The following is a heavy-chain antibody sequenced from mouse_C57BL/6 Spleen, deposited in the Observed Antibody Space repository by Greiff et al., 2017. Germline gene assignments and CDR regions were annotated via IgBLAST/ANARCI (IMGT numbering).Heavy chain of an antibody. V-gene: IGHV1-42*01. CDR2: INPSTGGT. Sequence: VKLQQSGPGLVKPGASVKISCKASGYSFTGYDMNWVKQSPEKSLEWIVEINPSTGGTTYNQTFKAKVTVTVDKSSSTAYMQLKSLKSEDSSVYYWARDGYYFYYGYWGQAATLTVAS. J-gene: IGHJ2*01. CDR1: GYSFTGYD. D-gene: IGHD2-3*01. CDR3: ARDGYYFYYGY.